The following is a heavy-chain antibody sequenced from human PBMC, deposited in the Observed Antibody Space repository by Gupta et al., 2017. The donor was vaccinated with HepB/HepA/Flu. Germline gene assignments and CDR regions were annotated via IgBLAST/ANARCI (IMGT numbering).Heavy chain of an antibody. CDR3: AKGSEAGNYDSTGLDV. Sequence: EVQLLESGGGLVQPGGAVRLSCVASGFTFSSYALSWVRQAPGTGLEWVSGILGSGGSTYYADSEKGRFTISRDNSKNMLYLQMNSLRAEDTAVYYCAKGSEAGNYDSTGLDVWGQGTTVTVSS. D-gene: IGHD3-3*01. J-gene: IGHJ6*02. V-gene: IGHV3-23*01. CDR1: GFTFSSYA. CDR2: ILGSGGST.